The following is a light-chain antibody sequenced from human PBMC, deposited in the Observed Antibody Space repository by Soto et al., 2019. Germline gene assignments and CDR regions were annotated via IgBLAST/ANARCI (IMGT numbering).Light chain of an antibody. J-gene: IGKJ1*01. V-gene: IGKV3-15*01. CDR1: QSVSSSY. CDR2: GAS. Sequence: EIVLTQSPGTLSLSPGERATLSCRASQSVSSSYLAWYQQKPGQAPRLLIHGASTRATGIPGRFSGSGSGTEFTLIISSLQSEDFAVYYCQQYNEWPETFGHGTRVEIK. CDR3: QQYNEWPET.